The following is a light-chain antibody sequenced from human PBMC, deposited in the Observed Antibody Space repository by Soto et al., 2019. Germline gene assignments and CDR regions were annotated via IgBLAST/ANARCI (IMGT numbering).Light chain of an antibody. CDR3: QQYYRWPVT. CDR2: GAS. V-gene: IGKV3-15*01. J-gene: IGKJ4*01. Sequence: EIVVTQSPATLSVSPGERATLSSVASQSVRSKLAWYQQKPGQAPRLLIYGASTRATGIPGRFSGSGSGTEFTLTISSLQSEDSAIYYCQQYYRWPVTFGGGTKVDI. CDR1: QSVRSK.